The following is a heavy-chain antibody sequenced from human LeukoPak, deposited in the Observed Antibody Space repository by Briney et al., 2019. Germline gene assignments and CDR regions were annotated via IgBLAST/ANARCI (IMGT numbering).Heavy chain of an antibody. D-gene: IGHD6-19*01. V-gene: IGHV3-7*01. CDR1: GFTFTSYW. Sequence: GGSLRLSCAASGFTFTSYWMTWVRQAPGKGLEWLTNINEDGSVKHYVDSVRGRFTISRDNAKNSLYLQMNSLRAEDTAVYYCARVAGEALGEFDYWGQGTLVTVSS. J-gene: IGHJ4*02. CDR2: INEDGSVK. CDR3: ARVAGEALGEFDY.